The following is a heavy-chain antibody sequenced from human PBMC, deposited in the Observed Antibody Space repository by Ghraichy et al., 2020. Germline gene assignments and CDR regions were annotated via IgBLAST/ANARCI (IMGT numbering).Heavy chain of an antibody. J-gene: IGHJ4*02. Sequence: GGSLRLSCAASGFTFSSYAMSWVRQAPGKGLEWVSAISGSGGSTYYADSVKGRFTISRDNSKNTLYLQMNSLRAEDTAVYYCAKVVGWRVGATRFDYWGQGTLVTVSS. D-gene: IGHD1-26*01. CDR1: GFTFSSYA. V-gene: IGHV3-23*01. CDR2: ISGSGGST. CDR3: AKVVGWRVGATRFDY.